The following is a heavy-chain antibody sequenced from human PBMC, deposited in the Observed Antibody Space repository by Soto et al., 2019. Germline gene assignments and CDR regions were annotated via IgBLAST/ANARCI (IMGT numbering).Heavy chain of an antibody. J-gene: IGHJ4*02. CDR3: AREPPETPPDY. V-gene: IGHV1-18*01. Sequence: ASVKVSCKTSGYTFSDYGSSGVRQAPGRGLEWMGWISAKNGNTNFAQKFRGRVNMITETYTNTVYMELRNLRLDDTAVYYCAREPPETPPDYWGQCTLVTVSS. CDR1: GYTFSDYG. CDR2: ISAKNGNT.